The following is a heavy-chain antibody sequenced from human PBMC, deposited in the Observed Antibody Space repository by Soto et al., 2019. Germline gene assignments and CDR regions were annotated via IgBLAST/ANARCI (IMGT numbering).Heavy chain of an antibody. Sequence: GASVKVSCKASGYTFTSYAMHWVRQAPGQRLEWMGWINAGNGNTKYSQKFQGRVTITRDTSASTAYMELSSLRSEDTAVYYFASGMYYDILTGSSYYYYGMDVWGQGTTVTVSS. J-gene: IGHJ6*02. CDR2: INAGNGNT. V-gene: IGHV1-3*01. D-gene: IGHD3-9*01. CDR3: ASGMYYDILTGSSYYYYGMDV. CDR1: GYTFTSYA.